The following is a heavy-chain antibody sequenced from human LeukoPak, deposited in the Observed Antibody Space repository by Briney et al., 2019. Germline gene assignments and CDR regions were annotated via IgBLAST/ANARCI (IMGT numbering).Heavy chain of an antibody. V-gene: IGHV3-9*01. CDR1: GFTFDDYA. CDR2: ISWNSGSI. D-gene: IGHD1-26*01. J-gene: IGHJ3*02. CDR3: AKDKYSGSSDAFDI. Sequence: SGGSLRLSCAASGFTFDDYAMHWVRQAPGKGLEWVSGISWNSGSIGYADSVKGRFTISRDNAKNSLYLQMNSLRAEDTALYYCAKDKYSGSSDAFDIWGQGTMVTVSS.